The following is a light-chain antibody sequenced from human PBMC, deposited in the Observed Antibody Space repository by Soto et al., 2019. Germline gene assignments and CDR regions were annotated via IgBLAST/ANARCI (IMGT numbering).Light chain of an antibody. V-gene: IGLV2-14*01. Sequence: HSVLTQPASVSRSPGQSITISCTVTSSDFGGYNYVTWYQQHPGKAPKLMIYDVSNRPSGVSNCFSGSKSGNTASLTISGLQAEDDADYYCSSYTSSSTYVFGTGAKSP. CDR1: SSDFGGYNY. J-gene: IGLJ1*01. CDR3: SSYTSSSTYV. CDR2: DVS.